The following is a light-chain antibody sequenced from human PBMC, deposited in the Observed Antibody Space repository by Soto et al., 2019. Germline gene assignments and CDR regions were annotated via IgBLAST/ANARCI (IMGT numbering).Light chain of an antibody. CDR3: SSYTSSSTRV. V-gene: IGLV2-14*01. CDR1: NRDVGSYNL. CDR2: EVR. Sequence: QSALTQPASVSGSPGQSITIACTGTNRDVGSYNLVSWYQQRPGEAPKLIISEVRNRPSGVSNRFSGSKSGNTASLTISGLQAEDEADYYCSSYTSSSTRVFGGGTKVTVL. J-gene: IGLJ3*02.